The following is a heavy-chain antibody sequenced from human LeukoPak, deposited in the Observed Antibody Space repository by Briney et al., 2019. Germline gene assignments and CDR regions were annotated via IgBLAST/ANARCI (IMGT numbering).Heavy chain of an antibody. Sequence: GGSLRLSCAASGFTFSSYAMHWVRQAPGKGLEWVAVISYDGSNKYYADSVKGRFTISRDNSKNTLYLQMNSLGAEDTAVYYCARDSGYSYGYSSAFDIWGQGTMVTVSS. CDR1: GFTFSSYA. V-gene: IGHV3-30*04. D-gene: IGHD5-18*01. J-gene: IGHJ3*02. CDR3: ARDSGYSYGYSSAFDI. CDR2: ISYDGSNK.